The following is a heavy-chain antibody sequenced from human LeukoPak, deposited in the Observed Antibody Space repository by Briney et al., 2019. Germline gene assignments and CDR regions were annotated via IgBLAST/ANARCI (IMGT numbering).Heavy chain of an antibody. CDR1: GFTFSDYY. V-gene: IGHV3-11*04. CDR3: ARDGDTAMVDY. Sequence: GGYLRLSCAASGFTFSDYYMSWVRQAPGKGLGWVSYISSSGSTIYYADSVKGRFTISRDNAKNSLYLQMNSLRAEDTAVYYWARDGDTAMVDYWGEGTLVTVSS. D-gene: IGHD5-18*01. J-gene: IGHJ4*02. CDR2: ISSSGSTI.